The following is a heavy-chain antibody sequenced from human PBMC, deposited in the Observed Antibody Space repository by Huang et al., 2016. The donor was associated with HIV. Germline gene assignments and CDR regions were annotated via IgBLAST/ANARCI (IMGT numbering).Heavy chain of an antibody. CDR1: GYSFTTYD. V-gene: IGHV1-8*02. J-gene: IGHJ3*01. CDR3: ARGSFRSGYDSVQAFDV. D-gene: IGHD5-12*01. CDR2: MNPNTANT. Sequence: QVQLVQSGAEVKKPGASVKVSCQASGYSFTTYDINWVRQATGQGLEWMGLMNPNTANTDYTQRCRGRATITMNTSINTAYMELSSLRSDDTAVYYCARGSFRSGYDSVQAFDVWGQGTMVTVSS.